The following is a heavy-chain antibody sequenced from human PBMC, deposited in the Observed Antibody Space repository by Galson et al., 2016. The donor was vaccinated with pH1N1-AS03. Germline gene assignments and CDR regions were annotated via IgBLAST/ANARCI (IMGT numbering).Heavy chain of an antibody. CDR2: IDSAGSNT. Sequence: SLRLSCAASGFTFSSYWMHWVRHLPGKGLVWVSGIDSAGSNTYYADSVRGRFTISRDNAKNTLYLQMNSLRAEDTAIYYCADPFGLPWGQGTLITVSS. CDR1: GFTFSSYW. V-gene: IGHV3-74*01. CDR3: ADPFGLP. D-gene: IGHD2/OR15-2a*01. J-gene: IGHJ4*02.